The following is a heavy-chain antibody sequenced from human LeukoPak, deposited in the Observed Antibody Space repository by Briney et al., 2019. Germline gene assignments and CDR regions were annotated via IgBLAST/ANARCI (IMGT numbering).Heavy chain of an antibody. Sequence: KPSETLSLTCAVSGYSISSGYYCGWIRQPPGKGLEWIGSIYHSGCTYYNPSLKSRVTISVDTSKNQFSLKLSSVTAADTAVYYCARLYYYDSSGYWGQGTLVTVSS. CDR3: ARLYYYDSSGY. V-gene: IGHV4-38-2*01. CDR2: IYHSGCT. D-gene: IGHD3-22*01. J-gene: IGHJ4*02. CDR1: GYSISSGYY.